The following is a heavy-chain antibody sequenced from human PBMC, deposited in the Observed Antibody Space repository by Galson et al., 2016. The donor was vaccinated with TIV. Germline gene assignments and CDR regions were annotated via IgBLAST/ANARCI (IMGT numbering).Heavy chain of an antibody. J-gene: IGHJ3*01. Sequence: TLSLTCSVSGVSISSGFSYWNWVRQSPGQGLEWIGYIHFTGRPYYNPSFQSRVSISVDTSKSQISLNLRSVTAADTAVYFCARETYGDYDNYDAFDFWGRGTMVTVSS. CDR3: ARETYGDYDNYDAFDF. CDR1: GVSISSGFSY. CDR2: IHFTGRP. V-gene: IGHV4-31*03. D-gene: IGHD4-17*01.